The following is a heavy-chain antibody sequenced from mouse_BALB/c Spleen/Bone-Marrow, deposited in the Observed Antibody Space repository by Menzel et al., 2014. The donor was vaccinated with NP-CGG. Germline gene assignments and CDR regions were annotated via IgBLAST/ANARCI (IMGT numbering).Heavy chain of an antibody. CDR3: AGEVVATDYFDY. J-gene: IGHJ2*01. CDR2: ISPYNDGT. Sequence: LVESGPELVKPGASVKMSCKASGYTFTSYAMHWVKQKPGQGLEWIGYISPYNDGTKYNEKFKGKATLTSDKSSSTAYMELSSLTSEDSAVYYCAGEVVATDYFDYWGQGTTLTVSS. V-gene: IGHV1-14*01. D-gene: IGHD1-1*01. CDR1: GYTFTSYA.